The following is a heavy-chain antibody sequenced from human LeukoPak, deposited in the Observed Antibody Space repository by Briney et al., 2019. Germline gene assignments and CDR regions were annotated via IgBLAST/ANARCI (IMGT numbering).Heavy chain of an antibody. CDR3: ARGDSSIWYEY. Sequence: GESLKISCKGSGYRFTNYWIGWVRQMPGKGLEWMGIIYPGDSETRYSPSFQGQVTFSADKSISTACLQWSSLKASDTAMYYCARGDSSIWYEYWGQGTLVTVSS. V-gene: IGHV5-51*01. D-gene: IGHD6-13*01. J-gene: IGHJ4*02. CDR1: GYRFTNYW. CDR2: IYPGDSET.